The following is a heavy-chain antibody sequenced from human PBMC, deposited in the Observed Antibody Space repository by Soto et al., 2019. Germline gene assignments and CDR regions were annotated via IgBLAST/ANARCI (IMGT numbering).Heavy chain of an antibody. CDR2: IDPSDSYT. D-gene: IGHD2-8*01. CDR1: GYSFTSYW. Sequence: PWESLKISCKGSGYSFTSYWISWVRQMPGKGLEWMGRIDPSDSYTNYSPSFQGHVTISADKSISTAYLQWSSLKASDTAMYYCARLVYAYPLYGMDVWRQRTTVTVPS. J-gene: IGHJ6*02. V-gene: IGHV5-10-1*01. CDR3: ARLVYAYPLYGMDV.